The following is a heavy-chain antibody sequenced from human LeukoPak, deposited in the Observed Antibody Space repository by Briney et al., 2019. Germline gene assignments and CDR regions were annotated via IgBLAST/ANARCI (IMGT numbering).Heavy chain of an antibody. D-gene: IGHD3-16*02. CDR3: ARLGGVSYYDYVWGSYRKAFYFDY. CDR1: GGSISSYY. CDR2: IYYSGST. V-gene: IGHV4-59*01. Sequence: SETLSLTCTVSGGSISSYYWSWIRQPPGKGLEWIGYIYYSGSTNYNPSLKSRVTISVDTSKNQFSLKLSSVTAADTAVYYCARLGGVSYYDYVWGSYRKAFYFDYWGQGTLVTVSS. J-gene: IGHJ4*02.